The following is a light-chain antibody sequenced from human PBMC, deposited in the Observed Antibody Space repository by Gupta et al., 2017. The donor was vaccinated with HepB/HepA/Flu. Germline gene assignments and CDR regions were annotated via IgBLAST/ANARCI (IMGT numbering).Light chain of an antibody. CDR2: AAS. V-gene: IGKV1-9*01. J-gene: IGKJ5*01. Sequence: DIPLTQSPSFLSASVGDRVTITCRASQGISSYLAWYQQRPGKAPNLLIYAASTLQSGVPSRFSGTGSETEFTLTISSLQPEDFATYYCQQFNRDPVTFGQGTRLEIK. CDR3: QQFNRDPVT. CDR1: QGISSY.